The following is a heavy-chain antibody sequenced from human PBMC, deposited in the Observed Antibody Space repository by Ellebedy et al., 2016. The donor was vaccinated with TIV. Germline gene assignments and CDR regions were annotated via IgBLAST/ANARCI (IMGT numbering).Heavy chain of an antibody. CDR1: GFTFSSYW. J-gene: IGHJ4*02. CDR3: ARDGVWGGDY. V-gene: IGHV3-74*01. D-gene: IGHD2-8*01. Sequence: GGSLRLXXAASGFTFSSYWMHWVRQAPGKGLVSVSRIHKDGSSTNYADSVKCRFTISRDNAQNTLYLQMNSLRAEDTAVYYCARDGVWGGDYWGQGTLVTVSS. CDR2: IHKDGSST.